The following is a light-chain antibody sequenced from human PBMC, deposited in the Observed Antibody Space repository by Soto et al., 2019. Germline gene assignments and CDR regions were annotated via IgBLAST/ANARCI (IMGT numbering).Light chain of an antibody. V-gene: IGLV2-23*01. J-gene: IGLJ1*01. CDR3: CSYAGSSTYV. Sequence: SVLTQPASVSGSPGQSITLSCTGSRSDVGGYNLVSWYQHHPGKAPKLMIYEGTKRPSGVSNRFSGSKSADTASLTISGLQAEDEADYYCCSYAGSSTYVFGTGTKVT. CDR1: RSDVGGYNL. CDR2: EGT.